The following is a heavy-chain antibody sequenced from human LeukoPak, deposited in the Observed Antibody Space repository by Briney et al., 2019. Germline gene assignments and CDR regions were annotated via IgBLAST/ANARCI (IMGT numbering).Heavy chain of an antibody. Sequence: ASVKVSCKASGYTFTSYAMHWVRQAPGQRLEWMGWINAGNGNTKYSQKFQGRVTITRDTSASTAYMELSGLRSEDTAVYYCARFERERAFDIWGQGTMVTVSS. CDR1: GYTFTSYA. CDR3: ARFERERAFDI. V-gene: IGHV1-3*01. J-gene: IGHJ3*02. D-gene: IGHD1-1*01. CDR2: INAGNGNT.